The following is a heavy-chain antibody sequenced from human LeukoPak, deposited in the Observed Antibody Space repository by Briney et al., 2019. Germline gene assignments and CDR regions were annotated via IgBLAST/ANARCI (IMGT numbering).Heavy chain of an antibody. D-gene: IGHD3-10*01. J-gene: IGHJ4*02. CDR3: ARVVFGYGSGSYRDY. V-gene: IGHV3-66*01. CDR2: IYSGGST. CDR1: GFTVSSNY. Sequence: GGSLRLSCAASGFTVSSNYMSWVRQVPGKGLEWVSVIYSGGSTYYADSVKGRFTISRDNSKNTLYLQMNSLRAEDTAVYYCARVVFGYGSGSYRDYWGQGTLVTVSS.